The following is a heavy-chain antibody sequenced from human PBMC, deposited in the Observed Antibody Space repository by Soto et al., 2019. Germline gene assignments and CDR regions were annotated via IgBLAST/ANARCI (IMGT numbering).Heavy chain of an antibody. V-gene: IGHV3-30*18. CDR1: GFTFSSYG. Sequence: GGSLRLSCAASGFTFSSYGMHWVRQAPGKGLEWVAVISYDGSNKYYADSVKGRFTISRDNSKNTLYLQMNSLRAEDTAVYYCAKDLGCSSTSCPDAYYYGMDVWGQGTTVTVSS. CDR3: AKDLGCSSTSCPDAYYYGMDV. D-gene: IGHD2-2*01. CDR2: ISYDGSNK. J-gene: IGHJ6*02.